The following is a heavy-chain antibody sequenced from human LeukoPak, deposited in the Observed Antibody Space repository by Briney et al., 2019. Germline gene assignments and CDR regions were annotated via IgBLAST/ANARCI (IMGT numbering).Heavy chain of an antibody. Sequence: PGGSLRLSCAASGFTFSSYSMNWVRQAPGKGLECVSSISSSSSYIYYADSVKGRFTISRDNAKNSLYLQMNSLRAEDTAVYYCARDPGGSYYFDYWGQGTLVTVSS. CDR1: GFTFSSYS. J-gene: IGHJ4*02. CDR2: ISSSSSYI. CDR3: ARDPGGSYYFDY. D-gene: IGHD1-26*01. V-gene: IGHV3-21*01.